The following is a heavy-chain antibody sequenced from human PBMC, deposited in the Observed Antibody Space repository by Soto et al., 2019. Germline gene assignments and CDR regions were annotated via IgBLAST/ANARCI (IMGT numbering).Heavy chain of an antibody. Sequence: GGSLRLSCVVSGFTFNNYGINWVRQAPGKGLEWVSTVSKSDYTYYSDSVKGRFTISRDNAKNSVSLQMNTLRAEDTAVYYCAREDSIIIPAVSDFWGQGTLVTVSS. CDR3: AREDSIIIPAVSDF. V-gene: IGHV3-21*01. CDR2: VSKSDYT. CDR1: GFTFNNYG. D-gene: IGHD2-2*01. J-gene: IGHJ4*02.